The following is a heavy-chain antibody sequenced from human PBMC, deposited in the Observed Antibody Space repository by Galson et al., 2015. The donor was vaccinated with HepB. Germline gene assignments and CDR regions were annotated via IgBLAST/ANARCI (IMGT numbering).Heavy chain of an antibody. D-gene: IGHD3-10*01. Sequence: SLRLSCAASGFTFSSYSMNWVRQAPGKGLEWVSSISSSSSHIYYADSVKGRFTISRDNAKNSLYLQMNSLRAEDTAVYYCARDDGELYYFDYWGRGTLVTVSS. CDR3: ARDDGELYYFDY. CDR1: GFTFSSYS. CDR2: ISSSSSHI. J-gene: IGHJ4*02. V-gene: IGHV3-21*01.